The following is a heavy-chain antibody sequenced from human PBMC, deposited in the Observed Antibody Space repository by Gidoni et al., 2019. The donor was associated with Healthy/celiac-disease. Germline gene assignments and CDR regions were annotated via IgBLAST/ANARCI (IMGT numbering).Heavy chain of an antibody. D-gene: IGHD3-3*01. CDR2: IIPILGIA. CDR1: GGTFSSYA. CDR3: ARDLRERITIFGVVVMDV. J-gene: IGHJ6*02. Sequence: KASGGTFSSYAISWVRQAPGQGLEWMGRIIPILGIANYAQKFQGRVTITADKSTSTAYMELSSLRSEDTAVYYCARDLRERITIFGVVVMDVWGQGTTVTVSS. V-gene: IGHV1-69*04.